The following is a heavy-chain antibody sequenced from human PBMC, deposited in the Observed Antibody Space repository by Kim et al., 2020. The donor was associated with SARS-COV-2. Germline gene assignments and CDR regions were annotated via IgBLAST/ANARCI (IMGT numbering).Heavy chain of an antibody. CDR1: GFTFSSYA. J-gene: IGHJ4*02. V-gene: IGHV3-23*01. D-gene: IGHD3-3*01. Sequence: GGSLRLSCAASGFTFSSYAMSWVRQAPGKGLEWVSAISGSGGSTYYADSVKGRFTISRDNSKNTLYLQMNSLRAEDTAVYYCAKDQDESSYYDFWSGYSGWGSWGQGTLVTVSS. CDR3: AKDQDESSYYDFWSGYSGWGS. CDR2: ISGSGGST.